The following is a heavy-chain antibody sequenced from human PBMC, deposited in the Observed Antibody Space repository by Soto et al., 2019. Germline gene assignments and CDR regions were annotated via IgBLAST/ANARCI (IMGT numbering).Heavy chain of an antibody. CDR1: GYTFTSYD. D-gene: IGHD3-22*01. CDR3: ARSLGNYYDSSRYFNS. CDR2: IIPILGIA. Sequence: SVKVSCKASGYTFTSYDISWVRQAPGQGLEWMGRIIPILGIANNAQKFQGRVTITADKFTSTAYMELSSLRSEDTAVYYCARSLGNYYDSSRYFNSWG. V-gene: IGHV1-69*04. J-gene: IGHJ5*01.